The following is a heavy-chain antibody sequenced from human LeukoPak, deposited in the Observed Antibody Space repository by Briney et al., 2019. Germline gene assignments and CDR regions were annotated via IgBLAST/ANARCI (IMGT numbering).Heavy chain of an antibody. D-gene: IGHD4-17*01. J-gene: IGHJ4*02. CDR1: GFTFNNYA. CDR2: IRDTGAGT. CDR3: ARAPTVTTLVVHD. V-gene: IGHV3-23*01. Sequence: QPGVSLRLSCAASGFTFNNYAMSWVRQAPGKGLEWVSCIRDTGAGTYYADSVKGRFTISRDNSKNTLYLQMNSLRAEDTAAYYCARAPTVTTLVVHDWGQGTLVTVSS.